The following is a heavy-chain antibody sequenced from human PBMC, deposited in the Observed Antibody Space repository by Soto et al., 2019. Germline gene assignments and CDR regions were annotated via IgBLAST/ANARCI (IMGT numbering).Heavy chain of an antibody. Sequence: ASVKVSCKASGYTFTSYYMHWVRQAPGQGLERMGIINPSGGSTSYAQKIQGRVTMTRDTSTSTVYMELSSLRSEDTAVYYCARDGVIRVGSYTFDYHGKEDSGPGTTVTVSS. CDR1: GYTFTSYY. CDR3: ARDGVIRVGSYTFDYHGKED. V-gene: IGHV1-46*01. CDR2: INPSGGST. J-gene: IGHJ6*02. D-gene: IGHD1-26*01.